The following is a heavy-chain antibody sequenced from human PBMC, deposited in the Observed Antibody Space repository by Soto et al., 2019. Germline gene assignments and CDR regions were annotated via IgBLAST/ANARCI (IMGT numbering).Heavy chain of an antibody. D-gene: IGHD6-19*01. J-gene: IGHJ5*02. CDR1: GGSISSSSYY. Sequence: QLQLQESGPGLVKPSETLSLTCTVSGGSISSSSYYWGWIRQPPGKGLEWIGSIYYSGSTYYNPSPKSRVTISVDTSKNQFSLKLSSVTAADTAVYYCARPYSSGWYGWWFAPWGQGTLVTVSS. CDR2: IYYSGST. CDR3: ARPYSSGWYGWWFAP. V-gene: IGHV4-39*01.